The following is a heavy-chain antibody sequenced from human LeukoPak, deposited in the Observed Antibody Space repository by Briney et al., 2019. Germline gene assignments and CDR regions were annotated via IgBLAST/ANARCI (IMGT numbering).Heavy chain of an antibody. V-gene: IGHV5-51*01. J-gene: IGHJ4*02. D-gene: IGHD2-2*01. CDR3: ARQPSVPFAGHLDY. CDR1: GYSFTSYW. Sequence: GESLKISCKASGYSFTSYWIGWVRQMPGKGLEWMGIIYPGDSDTRYSPSFQGQVTFSADRSSSTAYLQWTSLKASDTAMYYCARQPSVPFAGHLDYWGQGTLVTVSS. CDR2: IYPGDSDT.